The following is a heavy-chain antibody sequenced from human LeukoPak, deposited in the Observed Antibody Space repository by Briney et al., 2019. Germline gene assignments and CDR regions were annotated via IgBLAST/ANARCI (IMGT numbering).Heavy chain of an antibody. D-gene: IGHD1-26*01. J-gene: IGHJ4*02. CDR2: ISVSGNT. CDR3: ARGSGSYSLYFDY. CDR1: GFTLSSYA. Sequence: GGSLRLSCAASGFTLSSYAMSWVRQGPGKGLEWVSAISVSGNTYHADSVKGRFTISRDNSKNALYLQMNSLRAEDSAVYYCARGSGSYSLYFDYWGQGTLVTVSS. V-gene: IGHV3-23*01.